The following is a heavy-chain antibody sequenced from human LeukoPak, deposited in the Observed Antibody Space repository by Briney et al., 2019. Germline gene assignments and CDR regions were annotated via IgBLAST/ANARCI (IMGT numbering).Heavy chain of an antibody. CDR1: GFTFSSYA. V-gene: IGHV3-23*01. Sequence: GGSLRLSCAASGFTFSSYAMSWVRQAPGKGLEWVSTISSGGGTYYSDSVKGRFTISRDNSKNTMFLQMNSLRVEDTAVYYCARGDGTYFDHWAWEPWSPSPQ. J-gene: IGHJ4*02. CDR2: ISSGGGT. D-gene: IGHD3-16*01. CDR3: ARGDGTYFDH.